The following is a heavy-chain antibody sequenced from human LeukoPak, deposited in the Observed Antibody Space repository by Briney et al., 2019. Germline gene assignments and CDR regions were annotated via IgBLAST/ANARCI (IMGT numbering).Heavy chain of an antibody. CDR1: GYSFTSYW. J-gene: IGHJ6*02. V-gene: IGHV5-51*01. Sequence: GESLKISCKGSGYSFTSYWIGWVRQMRGKGLEWMGIIYPGDSDTRFSPSFQGQVTISADESSTTAYLQWRSLKASDTAIYYCARLGAIAAAGSPYNYYGMDVWGQGTTVTVSS. CDR3: ARLGAIAAAGSPYNYYGMDV. D-gene: IGHD6-25*01. CDR2: IYPGDSDT.